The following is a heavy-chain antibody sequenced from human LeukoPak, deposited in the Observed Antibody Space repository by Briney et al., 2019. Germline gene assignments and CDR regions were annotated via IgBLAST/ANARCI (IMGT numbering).Heavy chain of an antibody. CDR3: VSPSRPGTTLYFDW. D-gene: IGHD1-1*01. Sequence: GASVKVSCKASGYTFTSYAMHWVRQAPGQRLEWMGWINAGNGNTKYSQKFRGRVTITRDTSASTAYMELSSLRSEDTAVYYCVSPSRPGTTLYFDWWGQGTLVTVSA. CDR1: GYTFTSYA. V-gene: IGHV1-3*01. J-gene: IGHJ4*02. CDR2: INAGNGNT.